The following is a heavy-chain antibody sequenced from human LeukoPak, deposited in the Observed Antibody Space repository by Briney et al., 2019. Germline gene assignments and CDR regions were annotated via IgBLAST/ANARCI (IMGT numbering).Heavy chain of an antibody. CDR1: GGTFSSYA. CDR2: IIPIFGTA. CDR3: ARAGHTAMVTDYYYYYGMGV. J-gene: IGHJ6*02. Sequence: ASVKVSCKASGGTFSSYAISWVRQAPGQGLEWMGGIIPIFGTANYAQKFQGRVTITADESTSTAYMELSSLRSEDTAVYYCARAGHTAMVTDYYYYYGMGVWGQGTTVTVSS. V-gene: IGHV1-69*13. D-gene: IGHD5-18*01.